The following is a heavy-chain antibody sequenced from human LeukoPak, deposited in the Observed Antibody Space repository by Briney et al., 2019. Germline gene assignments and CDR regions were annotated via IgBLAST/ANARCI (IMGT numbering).Heavy chain of an antibody. D-gene: IGHD1-26*01. CDR3: ATLVGATNTDKDDAFDI. Sequence: ASVKVSCKVSGYTLTELSMHWVRQAPGKGLEWMGGFDPEDGETIYAQKFQGRVTMTEDTSTDTAYMELSSLRSEDTAVYYCATLVGATNTDKDDAFDIWGQGTMVTVSS. J-gene: IGHJ3*02. V-gene: IGHV1-24*01. CDR1: GYTLTELS. CDR2: FDPEDGET.